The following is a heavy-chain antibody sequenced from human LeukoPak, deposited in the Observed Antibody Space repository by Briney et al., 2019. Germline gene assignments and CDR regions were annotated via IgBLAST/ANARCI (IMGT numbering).Heavy chain of an antibody. CDR2: IIPIFGTA. D-gene: IGHD3-22*01. J-gene: IGHJ2*01. CDR1: GGTFSSYA. V-gene: IGHV1-69*06. CDR3: ARVPDSSGYPSRGWYFDL. Sequence: SVKVSCKASGGTFSSYAISWVRQAPGQGLEWMGGIIPIFGTANYAQKFQGRVTITADKSTSTAYMELSSLRSEDTAVYYCARVPDSSGYPSRGWYFDLWGRGTLVTVSS.